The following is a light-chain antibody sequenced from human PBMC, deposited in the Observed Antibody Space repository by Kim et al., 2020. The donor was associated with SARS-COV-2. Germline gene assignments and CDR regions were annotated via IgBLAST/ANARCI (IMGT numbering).Light chain of an antibody. V-gene: IGLV2-14*03. J-gene: IGLJ1*01. Sequence: GASITDSCTGTSGCVDGLDSTSWYQQQPGKGPILRIYHVINRPSGVSNRFSGSKSGNTASLTISGLQAEDEADYYCSSYTSSTSYVFGTGTKVTVL. CDR3: SSYTSSTSYV. CDR2: HVI. CDR1: SGCVDGLDS.